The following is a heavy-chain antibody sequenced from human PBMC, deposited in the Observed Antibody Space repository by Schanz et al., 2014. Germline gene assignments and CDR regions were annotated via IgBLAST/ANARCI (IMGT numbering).Heavy chain of an antibody. V-gene: IGHV3-48*04. CDR3: ARFLARYQYYGVDV. CDR2: ISGSSIHK. J-gene: IGHJ6*02. CDR1: GFTFSTYA. Sequence: EVHLVESGGSLVQPGGSLRLSCSASGFTFSTYAMSWVRQAPGKGLEWVSHISGSSIHKNYADSVKGRFSISRDNGETSVYLQINSLRVEDTAVYYCARFLARYQYYGVDVWGQGTTVIVSS. D-gene: IGHD3-3*01.